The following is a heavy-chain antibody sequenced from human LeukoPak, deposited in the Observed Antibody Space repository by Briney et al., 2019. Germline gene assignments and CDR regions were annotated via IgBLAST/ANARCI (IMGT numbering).Heavy chain of an antibody. D-gene: IGHD6-19*01. V-gene: IGHV3-7*01. J-gene: IGHJ4*02. CDR2: IKQDGSEE. Sequence: GGSLRLSCAASGFTFSSYWMNWVRQAPGKGLEWVANIKQDGSEEYYVDSVKGRFTLSRDNAKNSLYLQMNSLRAEDTAVYYCAREGSVARFDYWGQGTLVTVSS. CDR1: GFTFSSYW. CDR3: AREGSVARFDY.